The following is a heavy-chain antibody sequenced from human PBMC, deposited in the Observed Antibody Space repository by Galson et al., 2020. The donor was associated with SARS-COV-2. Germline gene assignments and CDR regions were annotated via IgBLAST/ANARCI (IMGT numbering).Heavy chain of an antibody. CDR1: GYTFTGSY. V-gene: IGHV1-2*02. D-gene: IGHD3-16*01. CDR3: ARPTRDDQILLLTFWGISASSYFFDF. J-gene: IGHJ4*02. CDR2: INPKSGAT. Sequence: ASVKVSCKTSGYTFTGSYMHWVRQAPGQGLEWMGWINPKSGATAYAQKFQGRVTKTSDTSISTVYMELNRLKSDDTAVYFCARPTRDDQILLLTFWGISASSYFFDFWGQGTLVTVSS.